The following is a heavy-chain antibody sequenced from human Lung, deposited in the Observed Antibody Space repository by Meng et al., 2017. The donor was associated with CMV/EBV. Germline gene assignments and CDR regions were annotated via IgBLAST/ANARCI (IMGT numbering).Heavy chain of an antibody. CDR3: ARGANGFNLGFFDS. Sequence: QVQLQESGSGRVKPSXXXXXXRXVSGGSVSGGTYSWSWIRQPAGKGLEWIGRTYTTGTTNYNPSLKSRVIISADTSKNQFSLRLTSVTAADTAVYYCARGANGFNLGFFDSWGQGNLVTVSS. CDR2: TYTTGTT. CDR1: GGSVSGGTYS. J-gene: IGHJ4*02. V-gene: IGHV4-61*02. D-gene: IGHD5-24*01.